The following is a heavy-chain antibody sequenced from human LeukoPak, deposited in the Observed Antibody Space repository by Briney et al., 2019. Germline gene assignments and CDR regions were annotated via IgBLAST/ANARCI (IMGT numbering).Heavy chain of an antibody. V-gene: IGHV5-10-1*01. CDR3: ARQGGEGTSGTTWDYYYGMDV. Sequence: GESLKISCKGSGYSFTSYWISWVRQMPGKGLEWMGRIDPSDSYTNYSPSFQGHVTISADKSISTAYLQWSSLKASDTAMYYCARQGGEGTSGTTWDYYYGMDVWGKGTTVTVSS. CDR1: GYSFTSYW. J-gene: IGHJ6*04. D-gene: IGHD1-1*01. CDR2: IDPSDSYT.